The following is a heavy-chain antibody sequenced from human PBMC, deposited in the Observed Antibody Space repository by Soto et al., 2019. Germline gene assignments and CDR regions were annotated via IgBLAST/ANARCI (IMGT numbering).Heavy chain of an antibody. CDR1: GFTFSNFA. V-gene: IGHV3-23*01. D-gene: IGHD3-22*01. Sequence: HPGGSLRLSCVVSGFTFSNFAMSWVRQAPGKGLEWVSGITGTGTSTHYADSVKGRFTISRDNSKSTLYLQMNSLRAEDTAVFYCARVSDSSLYYFLDYWGQGTLVTVSS. CDR2: ITGTGTST. J-gene: IGHJ4*02. CDR3: ARVSDSSLYYFLDY.